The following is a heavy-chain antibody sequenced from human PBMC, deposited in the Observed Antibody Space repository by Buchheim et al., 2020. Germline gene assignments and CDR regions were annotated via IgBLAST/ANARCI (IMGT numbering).Heavy chain of an antibody. V-gene: IGHV4-39*07. CDR3: AREGGSYLIYFDY. D-gene: IGHD1-26*01. CDR1: GGSISSSSYY. Sequence: QLQLQESGPGLVKPSETLSLTCTVSGGSISSSSYYWGWIRQPPGKGLEWIGSINYSGSTYYNPSLKSRVTISVDTSKNQFSLKLSSVTAADTAVYYCAREGGSYLIYFDYWGQGTL. J-gene: IGHJ4*02. CDR2: INYSGST.